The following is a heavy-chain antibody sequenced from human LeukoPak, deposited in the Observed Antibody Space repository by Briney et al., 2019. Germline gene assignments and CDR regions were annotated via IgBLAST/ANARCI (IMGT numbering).Heavy chain of an antibody. J-gene: IGHJ3*01. CDR1: GFTFSDYY. Sequence: KPGGSLRLSCAASGFTFSDYYMSWIRQAPGKGLEWVSYISGTGNVIYDADSVRGRFTISKDDAKNSLSLQMNSLRAEDTAVYYCARGSAACYTFRCTFDVWGPGTMVTVSS. CDR2: ISGTGNVI. D-gene: IGHD2-2*02. V-gene: IGHV3-11*04. CDR3: ARGSAACYTFRCTFDV.